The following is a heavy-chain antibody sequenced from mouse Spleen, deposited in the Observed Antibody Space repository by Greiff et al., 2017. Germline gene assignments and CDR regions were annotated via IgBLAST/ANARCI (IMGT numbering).Heavy chain of an antibody. J-gene: IGHJ3*01. Sequence: EVQLVESGGGLVKPGGSLKLSCAASGFTFSSYGMSWVRQTPEKRLEWVATISGGGSYTYYPDSVKGRFTISRDNAKNNLYLQMSSLRSEDTALYYCAREDGNYAWFAYWGQGTLVTVSA. D-gene: IGHD2-1*01. CDR2: ISGGGSYT. CDR1: GFTFSSYG. CDR3: AREDGNYAWFAY. V-gene: IGHV5-9-2*01.